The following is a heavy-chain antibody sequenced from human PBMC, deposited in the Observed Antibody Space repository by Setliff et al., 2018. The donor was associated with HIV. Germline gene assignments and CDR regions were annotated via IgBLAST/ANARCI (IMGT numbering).Heavy chain of an antibody. CDR3: ARGDPFTDFDS. J-gene: IGHJ4*02. D-gene: IGHD3-16*01. V-gene: IGHV4-4*07. CDR2: INTSGST. Sequence: SETLSLTCTVSGGSVSNYYWTWIRQSAGKGLEWIGHINTSGSTKYNPSLKSRLTMSVDSSGNQFSLTLTSVTAADTAVYYCARGDPFTDFDSWGQGTLVTVSS. CDR1: GGSVSNYY.